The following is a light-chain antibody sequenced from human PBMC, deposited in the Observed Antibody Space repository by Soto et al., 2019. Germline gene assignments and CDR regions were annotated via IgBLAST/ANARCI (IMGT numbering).Light chain of an antibody. Sequence: QSALTRPASVSVSPGQSITISCTGTSSDVGGYNYVSWYQHHPGKAPRLIIYEVSNRPSGVSNRFSGSKSGNTASLTISGLQADDEADYYCSSYTSSSTVVFGIGTKVTVL. CDR1: SSDVGGYNY. V-gene: IGLV2-14*01. J-gene: IGLJ1*01. CDR2: EVS. CDR3: SSYTSSSTVV.